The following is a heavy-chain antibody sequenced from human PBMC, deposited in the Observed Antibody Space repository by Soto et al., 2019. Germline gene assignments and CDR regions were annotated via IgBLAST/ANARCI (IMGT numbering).Heavy chain of an antibody. CDR1: GGTFSSYA. V-gene: IGHV1-69*13. D-gene: IGHD6-19*01. J-gene: IGHJ6*02. Sequence: SVKVSCKASGGTFSSYAISWVRQAPGQGLEWMGGIIPIFGTANYAQKFQGRVTITADASTSTAYMELSSLRSEDTAVYYCARNLAVAGTPFFYGMDVWGQGTTVTVSS. CDR2: IIPIFGTA. CDR3: ARNLAVAGTPFFYGMDV.